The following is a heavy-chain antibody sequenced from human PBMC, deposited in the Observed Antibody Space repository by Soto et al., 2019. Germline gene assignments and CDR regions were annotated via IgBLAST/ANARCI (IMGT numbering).Heavy chain of an antibody. V-gene: IGHV3-21*01. CDR2: ISSSSSYI. CDR1: GFTFSSYR. CDR3: ARAANTYCSGGSCYSGEPPDYMDV. Sequence: PGGSLRLSCAASGFTFSSYRMNWVRQAPGKGLEWVSSISSSSSYIYYADSVKGRFTISRDNAKNSLYLQMNSLRAGDTAVYYCARAANTYCSGGSCYSGEPPDYMDVWGKGTTVTVSS. J-gene: IGHJ6*03. D-gene: IGHD2-15*01.